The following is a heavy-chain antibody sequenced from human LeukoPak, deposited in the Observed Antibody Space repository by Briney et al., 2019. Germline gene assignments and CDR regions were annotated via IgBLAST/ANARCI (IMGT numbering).Heavy chain of an antibody. J-gene: IGHJ3*02. CDR2: IFYGGSL. CDR1: GGSISSYR. CDR3: ARGVVIGQDDAFDI. V-gene: IGHV4-59*12. Sequence: RASETLSLICTVSGGSISSYRWSWIRQSPGKGLEWIGFIFYGGSLDYSPSLQSRVTMSVDTSKSHLSLRLTSVTAADTAVYFCARGVVIGQDDAFDIWGRGTMVTVSS. D-gene: IGHD3/OR15-3a*01.